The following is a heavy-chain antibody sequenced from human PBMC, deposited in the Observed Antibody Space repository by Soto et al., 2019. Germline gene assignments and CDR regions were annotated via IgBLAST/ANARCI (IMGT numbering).Heavy chain of an antibody. CDR3: VRGAYMSRGFYFDN. CDR2: IYHSGST. CDR1: GDSVTNNNW. V-gene: IGHV4-4*02. D-gene: IGHD3-10*01. J-gene: IGHJ4*02. Sequence: QVRLQESGPGLVKPSGTLSLNCTVSGDSVTNNNWWSWVRQSPGQGLEWIGEIYHSGSTSYSASLKSRATISIDKSTNQFALTLTSVTAADTALYFCVRGAYMSRGFYFDNWGQGTVVTVSS.